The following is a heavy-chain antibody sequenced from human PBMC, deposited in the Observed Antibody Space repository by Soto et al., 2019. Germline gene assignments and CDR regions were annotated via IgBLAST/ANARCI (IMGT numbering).Heavy chain of an antibody. J-gene: IGHJ5*02. Sequence: QVQLVQSGGEVKKPGASVKVSCKASGYTFTSYGISWVRQAPGQGLEWMGWISPYSLDTNYAQKLQARVAMTTDTSTSTAYMELRSLRSDDTAVYFCARAVSTSRYNWFDPWGQGTLVTVSS. CDR2: ISPYSLDT. CDR1: GYTFTSYG. V-gene: IGHV1-18*04. D-gene: IGHD2-2*01. CDR3: ARAVSTSRYNWFDP.